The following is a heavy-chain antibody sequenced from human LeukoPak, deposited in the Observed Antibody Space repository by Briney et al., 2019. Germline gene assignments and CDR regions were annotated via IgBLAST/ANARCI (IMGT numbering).Heavy chain of an antibody. CDR2: IYFSGTT. Sequence: SETLSLTCTVSGDSINAYYWGWIRQPPGKGLEWIGYIYFSGTTKYNPSLESRVNISVDTFKNQFSLKLSSVTAADTAVYYCARRRAEGGSNGHYNWFDPWGQGILVTVSS. V-gene: IGHV4-59*08. CDR3: ARRRAEGGSNGHYNWFDP. D-gene: IGHD6-13*01. CDR1: GDSINAYY. J-gene: IGHJ5*02.